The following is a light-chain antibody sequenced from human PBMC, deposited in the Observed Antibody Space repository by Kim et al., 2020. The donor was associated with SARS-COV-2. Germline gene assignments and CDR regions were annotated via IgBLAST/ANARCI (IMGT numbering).Light chain of an antibody. Sequence: SRSQEQTASITCSGDKLGDNYACWYQQKPGQSPVLVIYQDSKRPSGIPVRFSGSNSGNTATLTISGTQAMDEADYYCQAWDSSTYVFGTGTKVTVL. J-gene: IGLJ1*01. V-gene: IGLV3-1*01. CDR2: QDS. CDR3: QAWDSSTYV. CDR1: KLGDNY.